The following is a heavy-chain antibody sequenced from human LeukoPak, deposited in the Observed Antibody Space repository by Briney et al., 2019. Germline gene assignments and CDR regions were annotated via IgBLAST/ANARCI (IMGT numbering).Heavy chain of an antibody. D-gene: IGHD3-10*01. CDR3: ARDLRSQGYGSGSRSWFDP. V-gene: IGHV1-18*04. J-gene: IGHJ5*02. CDR2: ISAYNGNT. Sequence: GASVKVSCKASGYTFTGYYMHWVRQAPGQGLEWMGWISAYNGNTNYAQKLQGRVTMTTDTSTSTAYMELRSLRSDDTAVYYCARDLRSQGYGSGSRSWFDPWGQGTLVTVSS. CDR1: GYTFTGYY.